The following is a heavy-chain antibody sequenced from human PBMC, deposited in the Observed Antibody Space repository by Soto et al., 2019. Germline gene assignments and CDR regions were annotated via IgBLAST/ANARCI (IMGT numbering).Heavy chain of an antibody. CDR2: IFYSGST. V-gene: IGHV4-31*03. CDR3: ARVTSNSSGGWFDP. Sequence: KASETLSLTCTVSGDSISSGTYYWSWVRQHPGKGLEWIGYIFYSGSTYSNPSLQSRVTISVDTSNNQFSLNLNSVTAADTAVYYCARVTSNSSGGWFDPWGQGTLVTVSS. J-gene: IGHJ5*02. D-gene: IGHD6-6*01. CDR1: GDSISSGTYY.